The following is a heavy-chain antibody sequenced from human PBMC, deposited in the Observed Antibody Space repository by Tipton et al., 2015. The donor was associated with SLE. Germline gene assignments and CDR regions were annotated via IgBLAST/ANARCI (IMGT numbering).Heavy chain of an antibody. J-gene: IGHJ3*02. CDR2: IYYSGST. CDR3: ARHPYSGSYLDAFDI. V-gene: IGHV4-39*07. Sequence: TLSLTCTVSGGSISSSSYYWGWIRQPPGKGLEWIGSIYYSGSTYYNPSLKSRVTISVDTSKNQFSLELSSVTAADTAVYYCARHPYSGSYLDAFDIWGQGTMVTVSS. D-gene: IGHD1-26*01. CDR1: GGSISSSSYY.